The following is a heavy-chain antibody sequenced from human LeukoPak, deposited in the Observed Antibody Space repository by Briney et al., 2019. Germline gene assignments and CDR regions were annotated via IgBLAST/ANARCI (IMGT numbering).Heavy chain of an antibody. CDR3: ARDPLNGALDI. V-gene: IGHV3-7*01. Sequence: PGGSLRLSCTASGFSFSGSWMSWVRQLPGKGLEWLADMNPDGSAIVYVDSVKGRFTVSRNNAKSSLYLQMDGLRAEDTAVYYCARDPLNGALDIWGQGTLVTVSS. J-gene: IGHJ3*02. CDR1: GFSFSGSW. CDR2: MNPDGSAI.